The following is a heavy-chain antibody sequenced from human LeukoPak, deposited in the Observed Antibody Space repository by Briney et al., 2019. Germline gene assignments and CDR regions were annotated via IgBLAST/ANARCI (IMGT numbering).Heavy chain of an antibody. CDR3: ARRPHNYYDSSGYYFDP. CDR2: IYYSRST. V-gene: IGHV4-59*01. D-gene: IGHD3-22*01. Sequence: SETLSLTCTVSGGSISSYYWSWIRQPPGKGLEWIGYIYYSRSTNYNPSLKSRVTIAVDTSKNQFSLKLSSMTAADTAVYYCARRPHNYYDSSGYYFDPWGQGTLVTVSS. J-gene: IGHJ5*02. CDR1: GGSISSYY.